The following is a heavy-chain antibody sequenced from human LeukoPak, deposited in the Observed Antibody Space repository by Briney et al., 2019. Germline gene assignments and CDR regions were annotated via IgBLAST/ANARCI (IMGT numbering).Heavy chain of an antibody. Sequence: GGSLRLSCAASGFTISASPIHWVRQASGKGLEWVGRIRSKAHSYATAYAESVKGRFTISRDDSENTAYLQMNSLKTEDTAVYYCTRRVGDSYFYGMDVWGQGTPVTVSS. D-gene: IGHD5/OR15-5a*01. CDR1: GFTISASP. CDR3: TRRVGDSYFYGMDV. CDR2: IRSKAHSYAT. J-gene: IGHJ6*02. V-gene: IGHV3-73*01.